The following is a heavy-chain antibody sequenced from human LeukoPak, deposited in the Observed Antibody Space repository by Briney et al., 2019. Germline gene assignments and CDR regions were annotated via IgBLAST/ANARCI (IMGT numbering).Heavy chain of an antibody. CDR2: IKQDGSEK. J-gene: IGHJ4*02. CDR1: GFTFSSYW. D-gene: IGHD2-15*01. Sequence: GGSLRLSCAASGFTFSSYWMSWVRQAPGRGLEWVANIKQDGSEKYYVDSVKGRFTISRDNAKNSLYLQMNSLRAEDTAVYYCATQLGGFYYFDYWGQGTLVTVSS. V-gene: IGHV3-7*01. CDR3: ATQLGGFYYFDY.